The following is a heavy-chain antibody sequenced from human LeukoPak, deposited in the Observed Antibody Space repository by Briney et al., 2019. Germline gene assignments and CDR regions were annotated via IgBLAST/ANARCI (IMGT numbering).Heavy chain of an antibody. V-gene: IGHV4-59*12. CDR1: GGSISSYY. Sequence: SETLSLTCTVSGGSISSYYWSWIRQPPGKGLEWIGYIYYSGSTNYNPSLKSRVTISVDTSKNQFSLQLNSVTPEDTAVYYCARGWGSSGWYKYYFDCWGQGTLVTVSS. J-gene: IGHJ4*02. CDR2: IYYSGST. CDR3: ARGWGSSGWYKYYFDC. D-gene: IGHD6-19*01.